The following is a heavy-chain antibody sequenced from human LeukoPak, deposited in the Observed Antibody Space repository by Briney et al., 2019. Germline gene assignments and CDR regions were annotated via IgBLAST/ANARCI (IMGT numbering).Heavy chain of an antibody. CDR3: ARHYYNDNTLFDY. CDR1: GYSFSDYW. V-gene: IGHV5-10-1*01. CDR2: IQPSDSET. Sequence: GESLKISCQGSGYSFSDYWITWVRQVPGKGLQWMGRIQPSDSETNYSPSFQGHVTFSTDRSISTAYLQWSSLKASDTAMYFCARHYYNDNTLFDYWGHGTLVTVSS. J-gene: IGHJ4*01. D-gene: IGHD3-22*01.